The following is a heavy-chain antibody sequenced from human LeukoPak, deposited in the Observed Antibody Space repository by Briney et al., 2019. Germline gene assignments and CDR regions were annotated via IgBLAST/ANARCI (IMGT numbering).Heavy chain of an antibody. J-gene: IGHJ6*03. CDR3: ARHSSYYYGSGSYYNRAPYYMDV. Sequence: TSETLSLTCAVYGGSLSDYYWRWIRQPPGKGLEWIGEINHSGSTNYNPSLKSRVTISVDTSKNQFSLKLSSVTAADTAVYYCARHSSYYYGSGSYYNRAPYYMDVWGKGTTVTISS. CDR1: GGSLSDYY. CDR2: INHSGST. D-gene: IGHD3-10*01. V-gene: IGHV4-34*01.